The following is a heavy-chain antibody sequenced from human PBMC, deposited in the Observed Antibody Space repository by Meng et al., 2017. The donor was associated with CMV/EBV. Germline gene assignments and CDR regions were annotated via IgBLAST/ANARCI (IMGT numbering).Heavy chain of an antibody. CDR3: ARDETATQSERSAYSPDAFDI. V-gene: IGHV3-11*01. CDR2: ISSSGASK. J-gene: IGHJ3*02. CDR1: GFIFSDYY. Sequence: GESLKISCVGSGFIFSDYYMSWIRQAPGKGLEIVSDISSSGASKYYADSVEGRFTISRDNARNSLYLQMNTLRAEDTAVYYCARDETATQSERSAYSPDAFDIWGQGTMVTVSS. D-gene: IGHD3-22*01.